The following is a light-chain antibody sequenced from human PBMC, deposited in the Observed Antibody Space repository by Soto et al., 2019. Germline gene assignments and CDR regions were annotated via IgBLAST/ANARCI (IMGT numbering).Light chain of an antibody. CDR1: QNVSSSY. V-gene: IGKV3-20*01. Sequence: EIVLTQSPGTLSLSPGERATLSCRASQNVSSSYLAWYQQKPGQAPRLLIYGASTRATGIPDRFSGSGSGTDFTLTISRLEPEDFAVYYCQQYGNLPLTFGGGTKVDIK. J-gene: IGKJ4*01. CDR2: GAS. CDR3: QQYGNLPLT.